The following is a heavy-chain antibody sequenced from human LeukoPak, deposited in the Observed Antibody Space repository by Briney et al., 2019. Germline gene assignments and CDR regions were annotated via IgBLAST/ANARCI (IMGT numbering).Heavy chain of an antibody. D-gene: IGHD1-26*01. CDR3: SRYGFVGADFDY. CDR1: GFAFGNYA. J-gene: IGHJ4*02. CDR2: VRSKPYGGTA. V-gene: IGHV3-49*04. Sequence: PGVSLRLSCTASGFAFGNYAVTWVRQAPGKGLEWVGFVRSKPYGGTAEYAASVQGRFTISRDDSKTIAYLQMNSLKTEDTAVYYCSRYGFVGADFDYWGRGTLVTVSS.